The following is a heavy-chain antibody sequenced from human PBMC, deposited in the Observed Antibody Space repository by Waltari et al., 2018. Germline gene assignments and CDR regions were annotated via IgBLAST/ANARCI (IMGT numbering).Heavy chain of an antibody. CDR3: TTDRLNYYGSGSVPDHY. D-gene: IGHD3-10*01. CDR2: IRSNTEGGKT. J-gene: IGHJ4*02. Sequence: VYLVESGGGLVKPGGSLRLSCAASEFTFSDAWMNWVRQAPGKGGEWVGRIRSNTEGGKTEYAAPVEGRFTISRDDSENTLYLQMNSLKSEDTGVYYCTTDRLNYYGSGSVPDHYWGQGTPVTVSS. V-gene: IGHV3-15*01. CDR1: EFTFSDAW.